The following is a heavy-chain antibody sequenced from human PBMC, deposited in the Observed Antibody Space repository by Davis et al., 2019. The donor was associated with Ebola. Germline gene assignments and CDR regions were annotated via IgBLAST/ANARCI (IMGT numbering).Heavy chain of an antibody. D-gene: IGHD4-11*01. J-gene: IGHJ6*02. CDR3: AKGGARTTLYYYGMDV. CDR1: GFTFSSYS. V-gene: IGHV3-21*01. Sequence: GESLKISCAASGFTFSSYSMNWVRQAPGKGLEWVSSISSSSSYIYYADSVKGRFTISRDNSKNTLYLQMNSLRAEDTAVYYCAKGGARTTLYYYGMDVWGQGTTVTVSS. CDR2: ISSSSSYI.